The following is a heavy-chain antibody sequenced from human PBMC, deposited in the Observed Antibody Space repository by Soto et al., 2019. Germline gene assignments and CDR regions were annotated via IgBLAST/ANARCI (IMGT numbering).Heavy chain of an antibody. V-gene: IGHV3-23*01. CDR3: AKEGGDGIALVRLFEP. CDR2: ISGSGGST. CDR1: GFTFSSYA. D-gene: IGHD2-21*02. Sequence: PGGSLRLSCAASGFTFSSYAMSWVRQAPGKGLEWVSAISGSGGSTYYADSVKGRFTISRDNSKNTLYLQMNSLRAEDTAVYYCAKEGGDGIALVRLFEPWGQGTLVTVSS. J-gene: IGHJ5*02.